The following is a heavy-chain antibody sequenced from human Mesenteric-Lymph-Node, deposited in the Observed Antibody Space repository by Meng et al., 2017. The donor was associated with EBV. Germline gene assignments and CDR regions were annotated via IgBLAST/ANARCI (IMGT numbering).Heavy chain of an antibody. V-gene: IGHV6-1*01. CDR3: ARDPGISVVSAFDF. D-gene: IGHD6-19*01. J-gene: IGHJ4*02. CDR1: GDSVSSNSAA. CDR2: TYFRSKWYN. Sequence: QVQLQQSGLGLVKPSXXLSLTRAISGDSVSSNSAAWNWIRQSPSRGLEWLGRTYFRSKWYNDYAVSVTGRITINPDTSKNQFSLHLNSMTPEDTAVYYCARDPGISVVSAFDFWGQGTLVNVSS.